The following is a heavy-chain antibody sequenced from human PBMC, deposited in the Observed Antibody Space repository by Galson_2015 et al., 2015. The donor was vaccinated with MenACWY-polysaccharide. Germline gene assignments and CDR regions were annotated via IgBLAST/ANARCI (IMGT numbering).Heavy chain of an antibody. CDR2: IYYSGST. J-gene: IGHJ6*02. CDR3: ARAGGALYDFWSGYWLDV. CDR1: SNY. V-gene: IGHV4-39*07. D-gene: IGHD3-3*01. Sequence: SNYWGWIRQPPGKGLEWIGCIYYSGSTYYNPSLKSRVTISVDTSKNQFSLNLRSVTAADTAVYYCARAGGALYDFWSGYWLDVWGQGTTITVSS.